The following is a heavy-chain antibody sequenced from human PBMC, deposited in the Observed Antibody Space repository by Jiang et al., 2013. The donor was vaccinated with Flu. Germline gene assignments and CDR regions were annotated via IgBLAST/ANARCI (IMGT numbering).Heavy chain of an antibody. J-gene: IGHJ4*02. Sequence: YAMHWVRQALGQGLEWMEGSSLSLVQQTTHRSSRGRVTITADESTSTAYMEPSSLRSEDTAVYYCARGELSMYYDFWSGRYYFDYWGQGTLVTVSS. D-gene: IGHD3-3*01. CDR1: YA. CDR2: SSLSLVQ. CDR3: ARGELSMYYDFWSGRYYFDY. V-gene: IGHV1-69*01.